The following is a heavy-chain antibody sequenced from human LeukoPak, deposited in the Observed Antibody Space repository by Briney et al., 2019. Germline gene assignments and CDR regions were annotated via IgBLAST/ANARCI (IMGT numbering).Heavy chain of an antibody. Sequence: KPSETLSLTCAVYGGSFSGYYWSWIRQPPGKGLEWIGEINHSGSTNYSPSLKSRVTISVDTSKNQFSLQLNSVTPEDTAVYFCARDQTGDLQFDYWGQGTLVTVSS. CDR3: ARDQTGDLQFDY. CDR1: GGSFSGYY. V-gene: IGHV4-34*01. CDR2: INHSGST. D-gene: IGHD3-16*01. J-gene: IGHJ4*02.